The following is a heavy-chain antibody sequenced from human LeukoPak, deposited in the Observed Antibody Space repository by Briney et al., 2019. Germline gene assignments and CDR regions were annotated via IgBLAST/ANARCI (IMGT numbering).Heavy chain of an antibody. D-gene: IGHD1-1*01. Sequence: GGSLRLSCAASGFTFSSYSMNWVRQAPGKGLEWVSSISSSSSYIYYADSVKGRFTISRDNAKNSLYLQMNSLRAEDTAVYYCARDLWPDDLTYYYYGMDVWGQGTTVTVSS. CDR1: GFTFSSYS. CDR2: ISSSSSYI. CDR3: ARDLWPDDLTYYYYGMDV. V-gene: IGHV3-21*01. J-gene: IGHJ6*02.